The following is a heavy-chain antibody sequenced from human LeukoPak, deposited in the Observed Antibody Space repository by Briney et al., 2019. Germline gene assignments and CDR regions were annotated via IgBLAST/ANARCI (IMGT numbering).Heavy chain of an antibody. D-gene: IGHD2-21*02. V-gene: IGHV3-21*01. CDR3: ARDVYCGGDCHQPYFDY. J-gene: IGHJ4*02. CDR2: IRGSGSYI. Sequence: GGSLRLSCAASGFTFSSYGMHWVRQAPGKGLEWVSSIRGSGSYIYYADSVKGRFTISRDNAKNSLYLQMNSLRAEDTAVYYCARDVYCGGDCHQPYFDYWGQGTLVTVSS. CDR1: GFTFSSYG.